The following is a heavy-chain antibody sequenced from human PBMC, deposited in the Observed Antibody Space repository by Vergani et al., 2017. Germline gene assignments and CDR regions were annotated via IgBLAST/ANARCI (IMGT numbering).Heavy chain of an antibody. V-gene: IGHV3-30*02. CDR2: IQFDGSNQ. J-gene: IGHJ4*02. D-gene: IGHD3-16*01. Sequence: QVQLVESGGGVVQGGGSLRLSGATSGFTLSNYEMQWIRQGPGRGLEFVAFIQFDGSNQYYADSVKGRFTLSRDFSKNTLYLQMNSLRTDDTATYYCAKHFRGWGIDYWGQGTQVIVSS. CDR1: GFTLSNYE. CDR3: AKHFRGWGIDY.